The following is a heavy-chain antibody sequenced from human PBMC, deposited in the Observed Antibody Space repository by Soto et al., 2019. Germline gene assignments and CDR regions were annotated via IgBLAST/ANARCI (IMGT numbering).Heavy chain of an antibody. CDR2: ISGSGGST. Sequence: WGSLRLSCAASGFTFISYAIIFFRHSPGKGLEWVSAISGSGGSTYYADSVKGRFTISRDNSKNTLYLQMNSLRAEDTAVYYCAKELDYYYYGMDVWGQGTTVTVSS. D-gene: IGHD6-13*01. CDR3: AKELDYYYYGMDV. V-gene: IGHV3-23*01. CDR1: GFTFISYA. J-gene: IGHJ6*02.